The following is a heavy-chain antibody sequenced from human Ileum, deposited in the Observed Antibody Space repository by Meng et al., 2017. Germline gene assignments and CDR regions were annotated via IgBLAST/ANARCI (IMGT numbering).Heavy chain of an antibody. CDR3: AHRLAYSSNYNVGWFDP. V-gene: IGHV2-5*02. CDR2: IYWDDDK. D-gene: IGHD6-13*01. Sequence: QITLEEVGPTLVKPTQTLTLHCTFSGFSLSTSGVGVAWICQHPGKALECLALIYWDDDKRYNPSLKNRLTITKDTSKNQVVLTMTNMDLVDTATYYCAHRLAYSSNYNVGWFDPWGQGTLVTVSS. CDR1: GFSLSTSGVG. J-gene: IGHJ5*02.